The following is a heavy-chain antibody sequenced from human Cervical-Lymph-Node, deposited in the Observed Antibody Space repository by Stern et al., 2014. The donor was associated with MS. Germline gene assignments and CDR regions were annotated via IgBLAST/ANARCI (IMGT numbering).Heavy chain of an antibody. J-gene: IGHJ5*02. CDR3: ARVVVLAGSRWFDP. CDR2: IYYTRST. CDR1: DASISGNY. Sequence: QLQLQDSGPGLVKLSETLSLTCSVSDASISGNYLSLLLQPPGTALELVGYIYYTRSTNYNPCLKSRVTISIDTSKTQFSLRLNSVTAADTAVYYCARVVVLAGSRWFDPWGQGILVSVSS. V-gene: IGHV4-59*01. D-gene: IGHD2-15*01.